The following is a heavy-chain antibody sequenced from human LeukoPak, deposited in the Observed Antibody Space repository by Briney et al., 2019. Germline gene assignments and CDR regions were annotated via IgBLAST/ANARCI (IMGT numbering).Heavy chain of an antibody. V-gene: IGHV3-13*01. CDR2: ICTAGDT. J-gene: IGHJ6*02. Sequence: PGGSLRLSCAASGFTFISYDMHWVRHAPGKGLEWVSAICTAGDTYNPGSATGRFTISRENPKNSLYLQMNSLRAGDTAVYYCARGGCSGGSCYSTPKDYYYYGMDVWGQGTTVTVSS. D-gene: IGHD2-15*01. CDR1: GFTFISYD. CDR3: ARGGCSGGSCYSTPKDYYYYGMDV.